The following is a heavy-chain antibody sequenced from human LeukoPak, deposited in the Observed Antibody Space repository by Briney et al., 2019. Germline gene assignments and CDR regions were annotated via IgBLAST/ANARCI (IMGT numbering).Heavy chain of an antibody. CDR1: GFTFDDYA. CDR3: AKDGSYSSSWYVGYYFDY. CDR2: ISWNSGSI. D-gene: IGHD6-13*01. J-gene: IGHJ4*02. V-gene: IGHV3-9*01. Sequence: PGGSLRLSCAASGFTFDDYAMHWVRQAPGKGLEWVSGISWNSGSIGYADSVKGRFTISRDNAKNSLYLQMNSLGAEDTALYYCAKDGSYSSSWYVGYYFDYWGQGTLVTVSS.